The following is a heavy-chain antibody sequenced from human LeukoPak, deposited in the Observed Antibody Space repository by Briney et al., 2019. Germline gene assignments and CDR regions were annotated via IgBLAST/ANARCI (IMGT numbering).Heavy chain of an antibody. V-gene: IGHV1-2*02. Sequence: VKVSCKASGYTFTGYYMHWVRQAPGQGLEWMGWINPNSGGTNYAQKFQGRVTMTRDTSISTAYMELSRLRSDDTAVYYCATSSHFWSGYYQVWGQGTLVTVSS. D-gene: IGHD3-3*02. CDR1: GYTFTGYY. CDR2: INPNSGGT. J-gene: IGHJ4*02. CDR3: ATSSHFWSGYYQV.